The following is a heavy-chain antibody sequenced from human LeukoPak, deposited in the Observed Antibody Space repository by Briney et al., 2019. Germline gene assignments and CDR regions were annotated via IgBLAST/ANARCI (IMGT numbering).Heavy chain of an antibody. Sequence: SETLSLTCTVSGGSISSGDYYWSWIRQPPGKGLEWIGYIYYSGSTYYNPSLKSRVTISVDTSKNQFSLKLSSVTAADTAVYYCARGSRALNYYDSSGYLQCFDCWGQGTLVTVSS. CDR2: IYYSGST. CDR3: ARGSRALNYYDSSGYLQCFDC. CDR1: GGSISSGDYY. J-gene: IGHJ4*02. D-gene: IGHD3-22*01. V-gene: IGHV4-30-4*01.